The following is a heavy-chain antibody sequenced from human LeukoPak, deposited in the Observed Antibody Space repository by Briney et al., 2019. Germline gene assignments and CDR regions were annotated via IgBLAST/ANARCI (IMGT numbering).Heavy chain of an antibody. V-gene: IGHV3-23*01. CDR1: GFTFSSYA. D-gene: IGHD3-10*01. CDR2: ISGSGGST. J-gene: IGHJ4*02. Sequence: GGSLRLSCAASGFTFSSYAMSWVRQAPGKGLEWVSAISGSGGSTYYADSVKGRFTISRDNSKNTLYLQINSLRAEDTAVYYCAKGQKNPRGNRVATLDYWGQGTLVTVSS. CDR3: AKGQKNPRGNRVATLDY.